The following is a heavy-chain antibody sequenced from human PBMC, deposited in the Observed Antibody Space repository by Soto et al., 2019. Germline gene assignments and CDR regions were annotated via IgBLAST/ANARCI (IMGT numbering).Heavy chain of an antibody. CDR2: INAGNGNT. J-gene: IGHJ4*02. Sequence: QVQLVQSGAEVKKPGASVKVSCKASGYTFTSYAMHWVRQAPGQRLEWMGWINAGNGNTKYSQKFQGRVTITRDTSASTAYMELSSLRSEGSAVYYCARDAGYSSSQSWGYWGQGTLVTVSS. CDR3: ARDAGYSSSQSWGY. CDR1: GYTFTSYA. D-gene: IGHD6-13*01. V-gene: IGHV1-3*01.